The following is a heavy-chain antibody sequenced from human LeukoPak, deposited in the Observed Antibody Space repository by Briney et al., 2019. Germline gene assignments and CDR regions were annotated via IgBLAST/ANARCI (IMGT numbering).Heavy chain of an antibody. CDR1: TLSVGGSF. Sequence: PGGSLRLSCVDSTLSVGGSFMSWVRQAPGKGLEWVSAISGSGGSTYYADSVKGRFTISRDNSKNTLYLQMNSLRAEDTAVYYCAKAIFGVVITPFDYWGQGTLVTVSS. CDR2: ISGSGGST. J-gene: IGHJ4*02. V-gene: IGHV3-23*01. D-gene: IGHD3-3*01. CDR3: AKAIFGVVITPFDY.